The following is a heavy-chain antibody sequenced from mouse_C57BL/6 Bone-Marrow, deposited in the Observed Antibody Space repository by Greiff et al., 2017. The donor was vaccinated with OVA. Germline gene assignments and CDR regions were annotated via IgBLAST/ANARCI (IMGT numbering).Heavy chain of an antibody. CDR1: GYTFTSYW. J-gene: IGHJ2*01. V-gene: IGHV1-50*01. D-gene: IGHD2-3*01. Sequence: QVQLQQPGAELEKPGASVKLSCKASGYTFTSYWMQWVKQRPGQGLEWIGEIDPSDSYTNYNQKFKGKATLTVDTSSSTAYMQLSSLTSEDSAVYYCARWLLDWGQGTTLTVSS. CDR2: IDPSDSYT. CDR3: ARWLLD.